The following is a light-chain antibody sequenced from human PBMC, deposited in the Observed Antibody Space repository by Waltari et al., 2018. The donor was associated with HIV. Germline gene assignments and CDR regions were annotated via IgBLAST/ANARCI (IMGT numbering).Light chain of an antibody. V-gene: IGKV1-27*01. CDR3: QKYNSAPSWT. J-gene: IGKJ1*01. CDR2: AAS. Sequence: DIQMTQSPSSLSPSVGDRVTITCRASQGISNYLAWYQQKPGKVPKLLIYAASTLQSGVPSRFSGSGSGTDFTLTISSLQPEDVATYYCQKYNSAPSWTFGQGTKVEIK. CDR1: QGISNY.